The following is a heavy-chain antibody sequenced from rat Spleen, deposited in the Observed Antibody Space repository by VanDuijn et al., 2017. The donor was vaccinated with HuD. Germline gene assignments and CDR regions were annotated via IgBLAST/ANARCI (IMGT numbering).Heavy chain of an antibody. J-gene: IGHJ2*01. CDR1: GFTFSNSG. D-gene: IGHD1-9*01. CDR3: ARRHYGYTDYFDY. V-gene: IGHV5S23*01. Sequence: EVQLVESGGGLVQPGRSLKLSCAASGFTFSNSGMAWVRQAPTKGLEWVASISTGGANTYYRDSVKGRFSISRDNVKNTLYLQMDSLRSEDTATYYCARRHYGYTDYFDYWGQGVMVTVSS. CDR2: ISTGGANT.